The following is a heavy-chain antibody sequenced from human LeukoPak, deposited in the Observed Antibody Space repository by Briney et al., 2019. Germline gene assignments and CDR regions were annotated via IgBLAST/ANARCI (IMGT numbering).Heavy chain of an antibody. CDR1: TYTFGNYY. J-gene: IGHJ4*02. D-gene: IGHD1-1*01. CDR3: ATELRHQDY. Sequence: GASVKVSCKASTYTFGNYYINWVRQATGQGLEWMGYMNPNSGNTGYAQKFQGRVTMTSDTSISTAYMELSSLSSEDTAIYYCATELRHQDYWGQGTLVTVSS. V-gene: IGHV1-8*01. CDR2: MNPNSGNT.